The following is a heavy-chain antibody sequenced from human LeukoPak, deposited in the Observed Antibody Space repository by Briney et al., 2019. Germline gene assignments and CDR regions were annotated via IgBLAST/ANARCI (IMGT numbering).Heavy chain of an antibody. Sequence: ASVKVSCKASGYTFTGYDMHWVRQAPGQGLEWMGWINPNIGGTNYAQKFQGRVTITRDTSIRTAYMELSRLRSDDTAVYYCASGPIVGASQYYYFDYWGQGTLVTVSS. J-gene: IGHJ4*02. CDR1: GYTFTGYD. CDR3: ASGPIVGASQYYYFDY. CDR2: INPNIGGT. V-gene: IGHV1-2*02. D-gene: IGHD1-26*01.